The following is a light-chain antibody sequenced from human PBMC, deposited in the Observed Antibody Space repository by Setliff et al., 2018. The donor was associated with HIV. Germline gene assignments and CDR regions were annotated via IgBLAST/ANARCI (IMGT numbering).Light chain of an antibody. V-gene: IGLV2-14*03. CDR2: DVF. CDR1: SSDVGAYNF. CDR3: SSFTTSKKFG. J-gene: IGLJ1*01. Sequence: QSVLTQTASVSESPGQSITISCTGTSSDVGAYNFVSWYQQYPGKAPQLMIYDVFGRPSGVSHRFSGSKSGNTASLTISGLRPEDEADYYCSSFTTSKKFGFGTGTKV.